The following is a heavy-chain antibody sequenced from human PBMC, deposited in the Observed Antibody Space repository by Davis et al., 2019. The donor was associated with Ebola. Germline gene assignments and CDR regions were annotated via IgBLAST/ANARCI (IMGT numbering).Heavy chain of an antibody. V-gene: IGHV4-39*01. CDR1: GGSISSYY. J-gene: IGHJ5*02. CDR3: ARRGKILLWFGELTDWFDP. Sequence: MPGGSLRLSCTVSGGSISSYYWGWIRQPPGKGLEWIGSIYYSGSTYYNPSLKSRVTISVDTSKNQFSLKLSSVTAADTAVYYCARRGKILLWFGELTDWFDPWGQGTLVTVSS. CDR2: IYYSGST. D-gene: IGHD3-10*01.